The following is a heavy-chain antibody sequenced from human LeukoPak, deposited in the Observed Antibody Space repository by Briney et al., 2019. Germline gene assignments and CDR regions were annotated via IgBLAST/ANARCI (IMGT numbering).Heavy chain of an antibody. CDR3: AGGTGWLIDH. CDR2: INSDGSWT. V-gene: IGHV3-74*01. D-gene: IGHD6-19*01. Sequence: GGSLRLSCAASGNYWMHWVRQAPGKGLVWVSHINSDGSWTSYADSVKGRFTISKDNAKNTVYLQMSSLRDEDTAVYFCAGGTGWLIDHWGQGTLVAVSS. J-gene: IGHJ4*02. CDR1: GNYW.